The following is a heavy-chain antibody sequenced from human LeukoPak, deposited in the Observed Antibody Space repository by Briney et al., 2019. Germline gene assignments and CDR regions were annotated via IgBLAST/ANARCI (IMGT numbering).Heavy chain of an antibody. D-gene: IGHD5-18*01. V-gene: IGHV4-38-2*01. CDR3: ASITVDTAMVYFDY. CDR1: GYSISSGYY. Sequence: PSETLSLTCAVSGYSISSGYYWGWIRQPPGKGLEWIGYIYYSGSTNYNPSLKSRVTISVDTSKNQFSLKLSSVTAADTAVYYCASITVDTAMVYFDYWGQGTLVTVSS. CDR2: IYYSGST. J-gene: IGHJ4*02.